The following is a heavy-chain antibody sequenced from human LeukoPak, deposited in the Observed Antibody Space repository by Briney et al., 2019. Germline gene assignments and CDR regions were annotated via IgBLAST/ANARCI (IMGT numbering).Heavy chain of an antibody. CDR3: AKWGIVAGFDY. CDR2: INTSGGST. V-gene: IGHV1-46*01. Sequence: ASVKVSCKASGYIFTNYYMHWVRQAPGQGLEWMGIINTSGGSTSSAQKFQGRVTMTRDTSTSTVYMELSSLRSEDTAVYYCAKWGIVAGFDYWGQGTLVTVSS. CDR1: GYIFTNYY. J-gene: IGHJ4*02. D-gene: IGHD6-25*01.